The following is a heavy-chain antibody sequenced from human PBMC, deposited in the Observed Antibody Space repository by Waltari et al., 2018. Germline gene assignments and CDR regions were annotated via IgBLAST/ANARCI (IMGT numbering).Heavy chain of an antibody. D-gene: IGHD6-19*01. CDR2: IYHSGST. CDR3: ARDRGGWYGGYYFDY. V-gene: IGHV4-31*03. CDR1: GGSISSGGYY. Sequence: QVQLQESGPGLVKPSQTLSLTCTVSGGSISSGGYYWRWIRQHPGKGLEWIGYIYHSGSTYYNPSLKSRVTISVDRSKNQFSLKLSSVTAADTAVYYCARDRGGWYGGYYFDYWGQGTLVTVSS. J-gene: IGHJ4*02.